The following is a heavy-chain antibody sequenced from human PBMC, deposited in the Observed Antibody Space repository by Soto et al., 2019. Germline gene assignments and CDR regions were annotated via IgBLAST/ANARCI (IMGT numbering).Heavy chain of an antibody. J-gene: IGHJ5*02. D-gene: IGHD3-10*01. CDR3: ARTPTYYYGSGSYYNGNWFDP. CDR1: GGSFSGYY. CDR2: INHSGST. V-gene: IGHV4-34*01. Sequence: LSLTCAVYGGSFSGYYWSWIRQPPGKGLEWIGEINHSGSTNYNPSLKSRVTISVDTSKNQFSLKLSSVTAADTAVYYCARTPTYYYGSGSYYNGNWFDPWGQGTLVTVS.